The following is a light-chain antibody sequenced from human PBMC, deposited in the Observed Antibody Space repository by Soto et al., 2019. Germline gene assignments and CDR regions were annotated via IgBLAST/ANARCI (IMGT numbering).Light chain of an antibody. CDR2: GAS. CDR1: QSVSSN. V-gene: IGKV3-15*01. Sequence: EIVMTQSPATQSVSPGERATLSCRASQSVSSNLAWYQQKPGQAPRLLIYGASTRATGIPARFSGSGSGTEFTLTISSLQFVYFAVCYSPKYNNFPYTIVHGTKLDSK. CDR3: PKYNNFPYT. J-gene: IGKJ1*01.